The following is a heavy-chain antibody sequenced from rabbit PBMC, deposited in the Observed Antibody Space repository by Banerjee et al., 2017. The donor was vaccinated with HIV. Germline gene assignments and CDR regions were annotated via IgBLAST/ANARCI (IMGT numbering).Heavy chain of an antibody. J-gene: IGHJ6*01. CDR3: ARDRTIGAGGYAYATGYGMDL. V-gene: IGHV1S45*01. D-gene: IGHD6-1*01. CDR2: IYTGSIGTT. CDR1: GFSFSTSYW. Sequence: QEQLEESGGDLVKPEGSLTLTCTASGFSFSTSYWICWVRQAPGKGLEWIACIYTGSIGTTAYASWAKGRFTISKTSSTTVTLQMTSLTAADTATYFCARDRTIGAGGYAYATGYGMDLWGPGTLVTVS.